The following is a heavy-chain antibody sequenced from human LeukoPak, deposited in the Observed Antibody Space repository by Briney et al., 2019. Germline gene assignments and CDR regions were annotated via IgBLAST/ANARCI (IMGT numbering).Heavy chain of an antibody. V-gene: IGHV3-23*01. CDR3: AKGWVSAAAGCFDY. CDR1: GFTFSSYA. D-gene: IGHD6-13*01. Sequence: GASLRLSCAASGFTFSSYAMSWVRQAPGEGLEWVSAISGSGGSTYYADSVKGRFTISRDNSKNTLYLQMNSLRAEDTAVYYCAKGWVSAAAGCFDYWGQGTLVTVSS. CDR2: ISGSGGST. J-gene: IGHJ4*02.